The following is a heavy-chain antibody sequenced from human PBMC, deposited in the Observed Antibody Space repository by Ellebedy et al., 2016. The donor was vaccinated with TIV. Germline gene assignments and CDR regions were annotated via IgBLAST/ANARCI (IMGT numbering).Heavy chain of an antibody. CDR1: GFTFSNYG. CDR3: AKSGYCSGGRCYVGPSDY. D-gene: IGHD2-15*01. V-gene: IGHV3-23*01. CDR2: IGSNGIAT. J-gene: IGHJ4*02. Sequence: GESLKISXAASGFTFSNYGMHWVRQAPGKGLEWVSAIGSNGIATYYKDSVKGRFTISRDNSTNTLYLQMDSLRAEDTAVYYCAKSGYCSGGRCYVGPSDYWGQGTLVNVSS.